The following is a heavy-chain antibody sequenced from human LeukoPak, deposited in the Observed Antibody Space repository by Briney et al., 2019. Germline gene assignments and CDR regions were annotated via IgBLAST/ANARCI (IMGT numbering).Heavy chain of an antibody. V-gene: IGHV4-61*01. D-gene: IGHD3-22*01. CDR1: GGSVSSGSYY. Sequence: SETLSRTCTVSGGSVSSGSYYWSWIRLTPGKGLGWIGDIYYSGSTNYNPSLKSRVTISIDTSKNQFSLKLTSVPAADTAVYYCTKTPAYYYDSSGYYSGYYFDYWGQGTLVTVSS. CDR3: TKTPAYYYDSSGYYSGYYFDY. CDR2: IYYSGST. J-gene: IGHJ4*02.